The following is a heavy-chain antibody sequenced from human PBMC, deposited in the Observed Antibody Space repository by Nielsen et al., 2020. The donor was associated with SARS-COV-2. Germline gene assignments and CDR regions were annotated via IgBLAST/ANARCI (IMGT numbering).Heavy chain of an antibody. J-gene: IGHJ4*02. CDR3: ARGPHDYGDYWLGY. D-gene: IGHD4-17*01. V-gene: IGHV4-34*01. Sequence: SETLSRTCAVYGGSFSGYYWSWIRQPPGKGLEWIGEINHSGSTNYNPSLKSRVTISVDTSKNQFSLNLSSVTAADTAVYYCARGPHDYGDYWLGYWGQGTLVTVSS. CDR2: INHSGST. CDR1: GGSFSGYY.